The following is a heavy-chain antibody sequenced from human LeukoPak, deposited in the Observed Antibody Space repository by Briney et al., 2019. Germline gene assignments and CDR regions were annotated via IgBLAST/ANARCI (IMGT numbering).Heavy chain of an antibody. CDR2: IYTSGST. J-gene: IGHJ6*03. CDR1: GGSISSGSYY. Sequence: PSETLSLTCTVSGGSISSGSYYWSWMRQPAGEGLEWIGRIYTSGSTNYNRSLKSRVTIAVDTYKNQFSLKLSSVTAADTAVYYCARHPGGNSFVPVPSATDYYYYYMDVWGKGTTDTVSS. CDR3: ARHPGGNSFVPVPSATDYYYYYMDV. D-gene: IGHD4-23*01. V-gene: IGHV4-61*02.